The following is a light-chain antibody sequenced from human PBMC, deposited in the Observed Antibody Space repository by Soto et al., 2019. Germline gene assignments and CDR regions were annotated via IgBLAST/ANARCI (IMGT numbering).Light chain of an antibody. Sequence: DIQMTQSPSSLSASVGDRVTITCQASQDISNYLNWYQQKPGKAPKLLIYDASNLETGVPSRFSGSGSGTDFTFTISSLQPEDIATYYCQQYDNLLWGTFGGGTKVEIK. CDR3: QQYDNLLWGT. V-gene: IGKV1-33*01. CDR2: DAS. J-gene: IGKJ4*01. CDR1: QDISNY.